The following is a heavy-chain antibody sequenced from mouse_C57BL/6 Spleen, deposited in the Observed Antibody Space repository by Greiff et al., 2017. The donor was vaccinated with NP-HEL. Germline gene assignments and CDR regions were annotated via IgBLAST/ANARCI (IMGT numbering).Heavy chain of an antibody. D-gene: IGHD2-4*01. V-gene: IGHV5-9-1*02. CDR2: ISSGGDYI. Sequence: EVKLVESGEGLVKPGGSLKLSCAASGFTFSSYAMSWVRQTPEKRLEWVAYISSGGDYIYYADTLKGRFTISRDNARNTLYLQMSSLKSEDTAMYYCTRDDYGGYYFDYWGQGTTLTVSS. CDR3: TRDDYGGYYFDY. CDR1: GFTFSSYA. J-gene: IGHJ2*01.